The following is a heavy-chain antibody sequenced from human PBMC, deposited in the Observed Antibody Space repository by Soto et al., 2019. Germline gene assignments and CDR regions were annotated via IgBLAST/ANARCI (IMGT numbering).Heavy chain of an antibody. V-gene: IGHV3-30*18. Sequence: QVQLVESGGGVVQPGRSLRLSCAASGFTFSRYVMHWVRHAPGKGLEWVAVISYDGSNKYYADSVKGRFTISRDNSKNTLYLQMNSLRAEDTALYYCAKSYGGSYFGSLDYWGQGTLVTVST. J-gene: IGHJ4*02. D-gene: IGHD1-26*01. CDR2: ISYDGSNK. CDR3: AKSYGGSYFGSLDY. CDR1: GFTFSRYV.